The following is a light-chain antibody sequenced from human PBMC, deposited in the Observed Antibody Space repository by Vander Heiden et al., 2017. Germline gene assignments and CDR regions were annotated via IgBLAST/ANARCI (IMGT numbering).Light chain of an antibody. CDR3: QQRSNGPPMLT. J-gene: IGKJ4*01. V-gene: IGKV3-11*01. Sequence: DIVLTQSPATLSLSPGERATLSCRASQSVSSYLAWYQQKPGQAPRLLIYDASNRATGIQARFSGSGYGTDFTLTISSREPEDFAVYYCQQRSNGPPMLTFGGGTKVEIK. CDR1: QSVSSY. CDR2: DAS.